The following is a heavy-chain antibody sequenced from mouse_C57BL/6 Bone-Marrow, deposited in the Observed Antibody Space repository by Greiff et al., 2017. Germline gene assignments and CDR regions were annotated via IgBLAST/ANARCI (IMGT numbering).Heavy chain of an antibody. CDR3: ASLITTLVGYYFDF. CDR1: GYTFTSYW. CDR2: IYPGSGST. V-gene: IGHV1-55*01. D-gene: IGHD1-1*01. Sequence: QVQLQQPGAELVKPGASVKMSCKASGYTFTSYWITWVKQRPGQGLEWIGDIYPGSGSTNYNEKFKGKATLTVDTASSTAYMQRSSLTSEDSAVYYCASLITTLVGYYFDFGDQGTTLTVSA. J-gene: IGHJ2*01.